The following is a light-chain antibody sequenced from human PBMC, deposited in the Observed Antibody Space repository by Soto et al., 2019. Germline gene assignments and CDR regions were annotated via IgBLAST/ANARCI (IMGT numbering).Light chain of an antibody. J-gene: IGKJ1*01. CDR1: QSVSTF. V-gene: IGKV3D-11*02. CDR2: DVS. Sequence: IVLTQSPATLSLSPGERATLSCRASQSVSTFLAWYQQKPGQAPRLLIYDVSKRAPGIPARFSGSGSGTEFTLTISSLEPEDFAVYYCQQNSNWQGSFGRGTKVDIK. CDR3: QQNSNWQGS.